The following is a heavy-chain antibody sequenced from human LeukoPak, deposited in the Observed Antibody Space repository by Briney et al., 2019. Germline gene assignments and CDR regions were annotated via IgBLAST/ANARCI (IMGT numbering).Heavy chain of an antibody. CDR1: GHTFTSYG. CDR2: ISAYNGNT. Sequence: ASVKVSCKASGHTFTSYGISWVRQAPGQGLEWMGWISAYNGNTNYAQKLQGRVTMTTDTSTSTAYMELRSLRSDDTAVYYCARGYSGSYYGYFDYWGQGTLVTVSS. D-gene: IGHD1-26*01. V-gene: IGHV1-18*01. J-gene: IGHJ4*02. CDR3: ARGYSGSYYGYFDY.